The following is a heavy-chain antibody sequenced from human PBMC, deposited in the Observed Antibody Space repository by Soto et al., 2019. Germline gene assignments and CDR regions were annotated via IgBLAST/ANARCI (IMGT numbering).Heavy chain of an antibody. CDR3: ARERGDY. V-gene: IGHV1-8*02. Sequence: XSVKVSCKASVYTFTGYYMHWVRQAPGQGLEWMGWINPNSGNTGYAQKFQGRVTMTRNTSISTAYMELSSLRSEDTAVYYCARERGDYWGQGPLVTVSS. J-gene: IGHJ4*02. CDR1: VYTFTGYY. CDR2: INPNSGNT.